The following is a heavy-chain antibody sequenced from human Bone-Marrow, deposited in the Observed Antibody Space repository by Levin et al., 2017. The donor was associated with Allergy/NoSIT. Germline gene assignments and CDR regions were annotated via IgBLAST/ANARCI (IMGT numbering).Heavy chain of an antibody. D-gene: IGHD3-22*01. J-gene: IGHJ4*02. CDR3: ARDRSGYYYVVDY. Sequence: LSLTCAASGFTFSSYSMNWVRQAPGKGLEWVSSISSSSSYIYYADSVKGRFTISRDNAKNSLYLQMNSLRAEDTAVYYCARDRSGYYYVVDYWGQGTLVTVSS. V-gene: IGHV3-21*01. CDR2: ISSSSSYI. CDR1: GFTFSSYS.